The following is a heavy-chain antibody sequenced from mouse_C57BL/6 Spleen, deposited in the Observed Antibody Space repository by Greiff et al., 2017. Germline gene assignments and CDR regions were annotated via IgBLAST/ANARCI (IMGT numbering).Heavy chain of an antibody. CDR2: IRNKANGYTT. D-gene: IGHD3-2*01. CDR3: ARYRQLNYYAMDY. V-gene: IGHV7-3*01. J-gene: IGHJ4*01. CDR1: GFTFTDYY. Sequence: EVMLVESGGGLVQPGGSLSLSCAASGFTFTDYYMRWVRQPPGKVLEWLGFIRNKANGYTTEYSASVKGRFTISRDNSQSILYLQMNALRAEDSATYYCARYRQLNYYAMDYWGQGTSVTVAS.